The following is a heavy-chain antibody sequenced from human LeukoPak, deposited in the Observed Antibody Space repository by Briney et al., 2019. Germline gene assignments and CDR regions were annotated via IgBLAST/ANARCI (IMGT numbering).Heavy chain of an antibody. J-gene: IGHJ4*02. D-gene: IGHD6-6*01. V-gene: IGHV3-7*01. CDR1: GYSISSGYY. CDR2: IKQDESEK. Sequence: ETLSLTCAVSGYSISSGYYWGWIRQPPGKGLEWMANIKQDESEKHYVDSVKGRFTISRDNTKNSLYLQMNSLRAEDSAVYYCARGALVARRAHYFDYWGQGTLVTVSS. CDR3: ARGALVARRAHYFDY.